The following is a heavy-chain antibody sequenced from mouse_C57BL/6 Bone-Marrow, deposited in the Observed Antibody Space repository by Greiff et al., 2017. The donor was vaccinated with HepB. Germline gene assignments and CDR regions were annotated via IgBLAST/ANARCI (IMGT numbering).Heavy chain of an antibody. CDR2: LYPGSGNT. CDR1: GYTFTDYY. D-gene: IGHD1-1*01. V-gene: IGHV1-76*01. J-gene: IGHJ1*03. CDR3: ARGTTVVAFYWYFDV. Sequence: VQLQQSGAELVRPGASVKLSCKASGYTFTDYYINWVKQRPGQGLEWIARLYPGSGNTYYNEKFKGKATLTAEKSSSTAYMQLSSLTSEDSAVYFCARGTTVVAFYWYFDVWGTGTTVTVSS.